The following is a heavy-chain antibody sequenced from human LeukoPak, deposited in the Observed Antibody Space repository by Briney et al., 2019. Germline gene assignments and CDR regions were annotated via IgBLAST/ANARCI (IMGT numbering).Heavy chain of an antibody. CDR2: IKKDGSQK. V-gene: IGHV3-7*03. D-gene: IGHD1-26*01. CDR3: ARVGWELLNLHFDP. CDR1: GFTFSDKW. J-gene: IGHJ5*02. Sequence: GGSLRLPCVGSGFTFSDKWMSWVRQAPGKGPEWVASIKKDGSQKYYVDSVKGRFTISRDNAQNSLYLQMSSPRVEDTAIYSCARVGWELLNLHFDPWGQGTLVTVSS.